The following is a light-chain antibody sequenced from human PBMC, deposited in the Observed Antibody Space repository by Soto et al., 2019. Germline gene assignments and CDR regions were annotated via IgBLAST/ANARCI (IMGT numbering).Light chain of an antibody. CDR2: GAS. V-gene: IGKV3-20*01. CDR1: QSFSSSY. J-gene: IGKJ2*01. Sequence: EIVLTQSPGTLSLSAGERATLSCRASQSFSSSYLAWFQQKPGQAPRLLIYGASSRATGIPDRFSGSGSGTDFTLAINRLEPEDFAVYYCQQYATSPYTFGQGTKLEIK. CDR3: QQYATSPYT.